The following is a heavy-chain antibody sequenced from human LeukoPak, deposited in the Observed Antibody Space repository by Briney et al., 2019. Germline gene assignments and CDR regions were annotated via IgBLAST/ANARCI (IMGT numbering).Heavy chain of an antibody. V-gene: IGHV3-30-3*01. CDR2: ISYDGSNK. CDR1: GFTFSSYA. Sequence: GGSLRLSCAASGFTFSSYAMHWVRQAPGKGLEWVAVISYDGSNKYYADSVKGRFTISRDNSKNTLYLQMNSLRAEDTAVYYCARERIVVVIATALPDYWGQGTLVTVSS. CDR3: ARERIVVVIATALPDY. D-gene: IGHD2-21*01. J-gene: IGHJ4*02.